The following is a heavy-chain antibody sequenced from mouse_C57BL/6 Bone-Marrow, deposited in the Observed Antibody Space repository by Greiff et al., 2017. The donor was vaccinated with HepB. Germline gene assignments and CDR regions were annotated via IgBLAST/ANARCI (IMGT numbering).Heavy chain of an antibody. CDR3: AREGGYYYGSGAWFAY. J-gene: IGHJ3*01. D-gene: IGHD1-1*01. V-gene: IGHV1-54*01. CDR1: GYAFTNYL. CDR2: INPGSGGT. Sequence: QVQLQQSGAELVRPGTSVKVSCKASGYAFTNYLIEWVKQRPGQGLEWIGVINPGSGGTNYNEKFKGKATLTADKSSSTAYMQLSSLTSEDSAVYFCAREGGYYYGSGAWFAYWGEETLVTVSA.